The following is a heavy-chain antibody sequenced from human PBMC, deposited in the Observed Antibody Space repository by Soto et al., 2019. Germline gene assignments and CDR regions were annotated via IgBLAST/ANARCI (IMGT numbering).Heavy chain of an antibody. J-gene: IGHJ4*02. CDR2: IYPGDSDT. CDR3: ARHFSRGSLSDYCSGGSCYSSHFDY. D-gene: IGHD2-15*01. CDR1: GYSFTTFS. V-gene: IGHV5-51*01. Sequence: PGEYLKISCQGSGYSFTTFSISSGREMPGKGLEWMRIIYPGDSDTRYSPSFQGQVTISADKSISTAYLQWSSLKASDTDMYYCARHFSRGSLSDYCSGGSCYSSHFDYWGQGTLVTVSS.